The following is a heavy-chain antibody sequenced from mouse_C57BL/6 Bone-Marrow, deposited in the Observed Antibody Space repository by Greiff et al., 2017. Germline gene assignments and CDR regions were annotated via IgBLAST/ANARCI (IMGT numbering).Heavy chain of an antibody. V-gene: IGHV1-59*01. CDR2: IDPSDSYT. CDR3: ARSGLRLPAWFAY. Sequence: QVQLQQPGAELVRPGTSVKLSCKASGYTFTSYWMHWVKQRPGQGLEWIGVIDPSDSYTNYNQKFKGKATLTVDTSSSTAYMQLSSLTSEDSAVYYGARSGLRLPAWFAYWGQGTLVTVSA. D-gene: IGHD3-2*02. CDR1: GYTFTSYW. J-gene: IGHJ3*01.